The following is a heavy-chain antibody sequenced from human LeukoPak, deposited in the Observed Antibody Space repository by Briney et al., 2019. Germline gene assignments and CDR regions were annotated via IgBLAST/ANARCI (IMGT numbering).Heavy chain of an antibody. D-gene: IGHD3/OR15-3a*01. Sequence: GESLKISCKGSGYSFTSSRIGWVRQMPGKGLEWMGAVYAGDSDTRYSPSFQGQVTMSADKSTSTAFLQWRSLKASDTAMYYCARLGSNFFYYTMDVWGQGTAVTVSS. J-gene: IGHJ6*02. CDR2: VYAGDSDT. V-gene: IGHV5-51*01. CDR1: GYSFTSSR. CDR3: ARLGSNFFYYTMDV.